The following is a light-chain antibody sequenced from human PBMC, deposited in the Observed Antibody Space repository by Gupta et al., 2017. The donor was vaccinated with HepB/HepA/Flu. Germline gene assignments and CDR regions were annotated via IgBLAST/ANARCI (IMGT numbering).Light chain of an antibody. CDR1: QGISSY. CDR3: QQSNSYLIT. Sequence: DIQLTQSPSFLSASVGDRVTITCRASQGISSYLAWYQQKPGKAPKLLIYAASTLQSGVPSRFSGSGSGTEFTLTISSLQPEDFATYYCQQSNSYLITFGQGTRLEIK. V-gene: IGKV1-9*01. CDR2: AAS. J-gene: IGKJ5*01.